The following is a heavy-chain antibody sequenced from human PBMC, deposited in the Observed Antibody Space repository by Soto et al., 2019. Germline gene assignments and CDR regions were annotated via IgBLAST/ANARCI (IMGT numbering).Heavy chain of an antibody. J-gene: IGHJ4*02. CDR1: GGSIYRSGYY. CDR3: GKVLVGATGHTDSDS. D-gene: IGHD2-15*01. V-gene: IGHV4-39*01. Sequence: ASETLSLTCTVSGGSIYRSGYYWGWIRQPPGRGLEWIGNIDYNGVTYSNPSLKSRVTISRDTSKNQFSLKLTSVTAADTALYYCGKVLVGATGHTDSDSWGPGTLVTVSS. CDR2: IDYNGVT.